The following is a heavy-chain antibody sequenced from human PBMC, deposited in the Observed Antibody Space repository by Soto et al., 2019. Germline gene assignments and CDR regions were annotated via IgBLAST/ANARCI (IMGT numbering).Heavy chain of an antibody. CDR3: ARGGQLRYLDWLLDY. CDR2: INPSGGST. Sequence: ASVKLSCKASGYTFSTYYMHWVRKAPGQGYEWMGIINPSGGSTTYAQKLQGRVTMTTDTSTSTAYMELSSLRSEDTAVYYCARGGQLRYLDWLLDYWGQGTLVTVSS. V-gene: IGHV1-46*03. CDR1: GYTFSTYY. D-gene: IGHD3-9*01. J-gene: IGHJ4*02.